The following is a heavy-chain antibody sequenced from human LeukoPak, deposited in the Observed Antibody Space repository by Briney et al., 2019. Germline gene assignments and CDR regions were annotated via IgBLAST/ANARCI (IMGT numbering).Heavy chain of an antibody. CDR2: IYTSGST. CDR3: ARDRQYYYDSPSDAFDI. CDR1: GGSISSGSYY. D-gene: IGHD3-22*01. Sequence: SQTLSLTCTVSGGSISSGSYYWSWIRQPAGKGLEWIGRIYTSGSTNYNPSLKSRVTISVDTSKNQFSLKLSSVTAADTAVYYCARDRQYYYDSPSDAFDIWGQGTMVTVSS. J-gene: IGHJ3*02. V-gene: IGHV4-61*02.